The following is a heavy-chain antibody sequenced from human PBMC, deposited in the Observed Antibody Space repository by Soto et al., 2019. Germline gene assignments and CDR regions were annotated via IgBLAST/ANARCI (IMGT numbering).Heavy chain of an antibody. CDR1: GFTFSSYG. J-gene: IGHJ4*02. V-gene: IGHV3-30*03. CDR3: ARDIRSAYFDY. D-gene: IGHD2-21*01. CDR2: ISYDGSNK. Sequence: GGSLRLSCAASGFTFSSYGMHWVRQAPDKGLEWVAVISYDGSNKYYADSVKGRFTISRDNSENIMYLQMNSLRVEDTAVYYCARDIRSAYFDYWGQGALVTVSS.